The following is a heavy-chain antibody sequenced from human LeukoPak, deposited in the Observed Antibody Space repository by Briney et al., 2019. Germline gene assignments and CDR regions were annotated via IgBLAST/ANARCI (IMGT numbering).Heavy chain of an antibody. CDR3: ASFSYSGYRPGRARRDI. D-gene: IGHD5-12*01. Sequence: SETLSLTCTVSGGSISSGDYYWSWIRQPPGKGLEWIGYIYYSGSTYYNPSLKSRVTISVDTSKNQFSLKLSSVTAADTAVYYCASFSYSGYRPGRARRDIWGQGTMVTVSS. J-gene: IGHJ3*02. CDR2: IYYSGST. V-gene: IGHV4-30-4*01. CDR1: GGSISSGDYY.